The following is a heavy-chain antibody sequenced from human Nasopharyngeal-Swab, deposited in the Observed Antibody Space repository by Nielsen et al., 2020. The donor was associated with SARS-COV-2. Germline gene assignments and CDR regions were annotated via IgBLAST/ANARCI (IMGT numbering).Heavy chain of an antibody. CDR3: AKAPYLRGLDV. D-gene: IGHD2-21*01. CDR1: GFTFSSYA. CDR2: ISYDGSNK. J-gene: IGHJ6*02. Sequence: GGSLRLSCAASGFTFSSYAMHWVRQAPGKGLEWVAVISYDGSNKYYADSVKGRFTISRDNSKNTLYLQMNSLRAEDTAVYYCAKAPYLRGLDVWGQGTTVTVSS. V-gene: IGHV3-30*04.